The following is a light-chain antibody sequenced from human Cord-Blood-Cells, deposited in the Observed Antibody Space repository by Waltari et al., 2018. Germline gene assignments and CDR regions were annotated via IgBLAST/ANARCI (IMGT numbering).Light chain of an antibody. Sequence: DIVLTQSPGTLSLSPGERATLSCRASQSVSSSYLAWDQQKPGQAPRLLSYGASSRATSIPDRFSGSGSGTDFTLTSSRLEPEDFAVYYGQQYGSSPYTFGQGTKLEIK. J-gene: IGKJ2*01. V-gene: IGKV3-20*01. CDR1: QSVSSSY. CDR3: QQYGSSPYT. CDR2: GAS.